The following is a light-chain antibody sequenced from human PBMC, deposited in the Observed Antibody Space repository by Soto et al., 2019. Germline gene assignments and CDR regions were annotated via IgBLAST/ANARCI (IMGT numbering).Light chain of an antibody. CDR1: QDIGNL. V-gene: IGKV1-12*01. Sequence: DIQMTQSPSSVSASVGDRVTLTYRASQDIGNLLAWYQQKPGKAPKLLIYFGSNLQTGVPSRFSGSGSGTDFTLTISSLQPEDLATYYCQQADSFPLTFGRGTRVEIK. CDR3: QQADSFPLT. CDR2: FGS. J-gene: IGKJ4*01.